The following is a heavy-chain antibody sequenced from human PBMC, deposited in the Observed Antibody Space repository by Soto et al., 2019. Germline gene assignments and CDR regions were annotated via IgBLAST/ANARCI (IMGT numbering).Heavy chain of an antibody. J-gene: IGHJ4*02. Sequence: GGSLRLSCAASGFTFSINAMSWVRQAPGKGLEWVSGISGGGSIYYVDPVKGRFTISRDSSKNTLYLQMNSLRAEDTAVYYCAKGGIEFSGTLFDWGQGTRVTVSS. CDR3: AKGGIEFSGTLFD. CDR2: ISGGGSI. CDR1: GFTFSINA. V-gene: IGHV3-23*01. D-gene: IGHD6-19*01.